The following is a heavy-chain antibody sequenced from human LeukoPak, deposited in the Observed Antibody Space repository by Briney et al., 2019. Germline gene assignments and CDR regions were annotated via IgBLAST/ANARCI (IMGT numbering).Heavy chain of an antibody. CDR2: SDPEDGET. Sequence: ASVKVSCKVSGYTLTELSMHWVRQAPGKGLEWMGGSDPEDGETIYAQKFQGRVTMTEDTSTDTAYMELSSLRSEDTAVYYCATWGYDILTGINWFDPWGQGTLVTVSS. V-gene: IGHV1-24*01. J-gene: IGHJ5*02. CDR3: ATWGYDILTGINWFDP. CDR1: GYTLTELS. D-gene: IGHD3-9*01.